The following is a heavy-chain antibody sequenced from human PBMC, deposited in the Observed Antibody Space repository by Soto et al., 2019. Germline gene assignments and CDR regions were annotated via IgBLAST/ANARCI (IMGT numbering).Heavy chain of an antibody. J-gene: IGHJ4*02. V-gene: IGHV4-59*08. CDR3: ARHRDYSSSSNYFDY. D-gene: IGHD6-6*01. Sequence: ETLSLTCTVSGGSISSNYWSWIRQPPGKGLEWIGYIYYSGSTNYNPSLKSRVTISVDTSKNQFSLKLSSVTAADTAVYYCARHRDYSSSSNYFDYWGQGTLVTVSS. CDR2: IYYSGST. CDR1: GGSISSNY.